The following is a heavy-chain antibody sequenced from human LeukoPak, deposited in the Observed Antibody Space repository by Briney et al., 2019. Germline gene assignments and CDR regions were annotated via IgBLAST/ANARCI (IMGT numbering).Heavy chain of an antibody. CDR1: GFTFDDYA. V-gene: IGHV3-9*01. D-gene: IGHD3-9*01. CDR3: AKGPVKYYDILTGYYIEEYYFDY. CDR2: ISWNSGSI. J-gene: IGHJ4*02. Sequence: GRSLRLSCAASGFTFDDYAMHWVRQAPGKGLEWVSGISWNSGSIGYAGSVKGRFTISRDNAKNSLYLQMNSLRAEDTALYYCAKGPVKYYDILTGYYIEEYYFDYWGQGTLVTVSS.